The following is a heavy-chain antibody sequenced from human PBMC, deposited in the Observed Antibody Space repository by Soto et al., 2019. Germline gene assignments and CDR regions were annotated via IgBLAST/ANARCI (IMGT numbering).Heavy chain of an antibody. CDR2: INHSGST. J-gene: IGHJ4*02. V-gene: IGHV4-34*01. D-gene: IGHD6-13*01. CDR1: GGSFSGYY. Sequence: KTSETLSLTCAVYGGSFSGYYWSWIRQPPGKGLEWIGEINHSGSTNYNPSLKSRVTISVDTSKNQFSLKLSSVTAADTAVYYCARGLGTPQQQLGPYYFDYWGQGTLVTVSS. CDR3: ARGLGTPQQQLGPYYFDY.